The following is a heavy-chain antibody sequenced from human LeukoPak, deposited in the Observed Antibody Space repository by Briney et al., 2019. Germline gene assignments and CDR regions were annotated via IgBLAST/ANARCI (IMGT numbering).Heavy chain of an antibody. CDR3: AKDRGVWTPHDY. D-gene: IGHD1-1*01. J-gene: IGHJ4*02. CDR2: INAGNGSA. CDR1: GYTFTSYA. Sequence: ASVKVSCKASGYTFTSYAMHWVRQAPGQRLEWMGGINAGNGSAKYSQRFQGRVTITRDTFANTAYMELNSLRSEDTAVYYCAKDRGVWTPHDYWGQGTLVTVSS. V-gene: IGHV1-3*01.